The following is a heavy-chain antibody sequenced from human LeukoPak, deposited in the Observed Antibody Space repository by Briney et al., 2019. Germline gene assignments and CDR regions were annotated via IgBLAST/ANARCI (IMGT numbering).Heavy chain of an antibody. D-gene: IGHD1-14*01. CDR3: TTSITPGIDY. CDR2: IKSKTHGGTT. Sequence: GGSLRLSCAASGLTFSYAWMSWVRQAPGKGLEWVGRIKSKTHGGTTDYAAPVKGRFTISRDDSRDTLYLQMNSLQTEDTAVYYCTTSITPGIDYWGQGTLVTVSS. CDR1: GLTFSYAW. V-gene: IGHV3-15*01. J-gene: IGHJ4*02.